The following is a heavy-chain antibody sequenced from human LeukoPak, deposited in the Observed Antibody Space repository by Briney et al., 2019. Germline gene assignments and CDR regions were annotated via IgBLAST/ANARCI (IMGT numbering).Heavy chain of an antibody. CDR2: IYYSGST. Sequence: SETLSLTCTVSGGSISSSSYYWGWIRQPPGKGLEWIGSIYYSGSTYYNPSLKSRVTISVDTSKNQFSLKLSSVTAADTAVYYCARRRGGSDYEAFDIWGQGTMVTVSS. CDR1: GGSISSSSYY. CDR3: ARRRGGSDYEAFDI. V-gene: IGHV4-39*07. J-gene: IGHJ3*02. D-gene: IGHD5-12*01.